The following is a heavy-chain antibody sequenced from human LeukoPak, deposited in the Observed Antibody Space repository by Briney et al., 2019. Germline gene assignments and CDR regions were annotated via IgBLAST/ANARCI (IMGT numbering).Heavy chain of an antibody. CDR2: IYYSGST. D-gene: IGHD4-23*01. Sequence: SETLSLTCTVSGGSISSYYWSWIRQPPGEGPEWIGYIYYSGSTNYNPSLKSRVTISVDTSKNQFSLKLSSVTAADTAVYYCARDRRVTYYYYYMDVWGKGTTVTVSS. V-gene: IGHV4-59*01. J-gene: IGHJ6*03. CDR1: GGSISSYY. CDR3: ARDRRVTYYYYYMDV.